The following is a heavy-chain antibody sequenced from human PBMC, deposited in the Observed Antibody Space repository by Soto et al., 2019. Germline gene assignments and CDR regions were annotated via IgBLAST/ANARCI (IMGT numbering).Heavy chain of an antibody. CDR1: GYTFTRYG. J-gene: IGHJ3*02. D-gene: IGHD3-22*01. V-gene: IGHV1-18*01. Sequence: ASVKVSCKASGYTFTRYGISWVRQAPGQGLEWMGWISGYNGDTNYAQKFQGRVTMTRNTSISTAYMGLSSLRSEDTAVYYCARGLATYYYDSSGYYSIAFDIWGQGTMVT. CDR2: ISGYNGDT. CDR3: ARGLATYYYDSSGYYSIAFDI.